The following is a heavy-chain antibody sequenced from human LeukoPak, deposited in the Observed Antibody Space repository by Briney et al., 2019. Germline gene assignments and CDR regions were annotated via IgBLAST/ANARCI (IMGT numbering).Heavy chain of an antibody. Sequence: GASVKVSCKASGYTFTGYYMHWVRQAPGQGLEWMGRINPNSGGTNYAQKFQGRVTMTRDTSISTAYMELSRLRSDDTAVYYCARWRVASSSRYYFDYWGQGTLVTVSS. CDR3: ARWRVASSSRYYFDY. J-gene: IGHJ4*02. CDR2: INPNSGGT. D-gene: IGHD6-6*01. V-gene: IGHV1-2*06. CDR1: GYTFTGYY.